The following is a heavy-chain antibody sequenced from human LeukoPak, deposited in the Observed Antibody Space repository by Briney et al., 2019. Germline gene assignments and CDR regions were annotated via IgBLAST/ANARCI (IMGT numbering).Heavy chain of an antibody. V-gene: IGHV3-48*03. Sequence: PWGAPRLSCSAPGINLSNYEKKRVRQAPGKGVGGVFYICNSGSTIYYADSVKGRFTISRDNAKNSLYLQMNSLRAEDTAVYYCAGVVDYGDLIHQTYFDYWGQGTLVTVSS. CDR2: ICNSGSTI. D-gene: IGHD4-17*01. CDR1: GINLSNYE. CDR3: AGVVDYGDLIHQTYFDY. J-gene: IGHJ4*02.